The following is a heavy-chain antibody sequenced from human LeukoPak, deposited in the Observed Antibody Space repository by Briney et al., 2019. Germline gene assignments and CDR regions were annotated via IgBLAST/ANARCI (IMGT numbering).Heavy chain of an antibody. CDR3: ARYYGSGGIDY. CDR2: MNPNSGNT. J-gene: IGHJ4*02. Sequence: VASVKVSRTTSGYTFTSYDINWVRQATGQGLEWMGWMNPNSGNTGYAQKFQGRVTMTRNTSKSTDYMELSSLRSEDTAVYYCARYYGSGGIDYWGQGTPVTVTS. CDR1: GYTFTSYD. D-gene: IGHD3-10*01. V-gene: IGHV1-8*01.